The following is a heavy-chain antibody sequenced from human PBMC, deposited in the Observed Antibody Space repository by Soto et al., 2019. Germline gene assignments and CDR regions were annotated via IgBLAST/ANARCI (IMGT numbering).Heavy chain of an antibody. CDR2: IHSGGSA. CDR3: ARGSRWLVLMDY. D-gene: IGHD6-19*01. CDR1: GFTVSSYY. V-gene: IGHV3-66*01. Sequence: EVQLVESGGGLVQPGGSLRLSCAASGFTVSSYYMSWVRQAPGTGLEWVSVIHSGGSANYADSVKGKFTISRDNSKNTLYLQMNSLKAEDTAVYYCARGSRWLVLMDYWGQGTLVTVAS. J-gene: IGHJ4*02.